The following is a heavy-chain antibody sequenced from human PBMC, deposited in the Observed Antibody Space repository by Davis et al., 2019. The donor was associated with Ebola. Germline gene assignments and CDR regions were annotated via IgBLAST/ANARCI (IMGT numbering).Heavy chain of an antibody. Sequence: GESLKISCAASGFTFSSFPMSWVRQAPGKGLEWVSDISSGGGAPYYADSVKGRFTTFRDNPKNTLYLQMNSLRADDTAVYYCAKQRGVGAIDYDYWGRGTVVTVSS. V-gene: IGHV3-23*01. CDR3: AKQRGVGAIDYDY. D-gene: IGHD1-26*01. CDR2: ISSGGGAP. CDR1: GFTFSSFP. J-gene: IGHJ4*02.